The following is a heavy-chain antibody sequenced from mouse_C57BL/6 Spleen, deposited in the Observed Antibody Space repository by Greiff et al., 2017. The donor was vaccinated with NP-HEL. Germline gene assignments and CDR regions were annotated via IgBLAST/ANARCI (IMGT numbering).Heavy chain of an antibody. CDR2: IDPENGDT. CDR1: GFNIKDDY. D-gene: IGHD1-1*01. V-gene: IGHV14-4*01. CDR3: TTWDHYYGSRYGY. Sequence: EVQLQQSGAELVRPGASVKLSCTASGFNIKDDYMHWVKQRPEQGLEWIGWIDPENGDTEYASKFQGKATITADTSSNTAYLQLSSLTSEDTAVYYCTTWDHYYGSRYGYWGQGTTLTVSS. J-gene: IGHJ2*01.